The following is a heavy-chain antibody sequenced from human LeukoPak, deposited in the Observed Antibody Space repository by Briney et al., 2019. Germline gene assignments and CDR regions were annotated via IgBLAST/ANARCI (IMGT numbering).Heavy chain of an antibody. V-gene: IGHV4-39*01. CDR2: IYYSGST. Sequence: SETLSPTCTVSGGSISSSSYYWGWIRQPPGKGLEWIGSIYYSGSTYYNPSLKSRVTISVDTSKNQFSLKLSSVTAADTAVYYCARLLATLSGGFDYWGQGTLVTVSS. J-gene: IGHJ4*02. CDR3: ARLLATLSGGFDY. CDR1: GGSISSSSYY. D-gene: IGHD5-24*01.